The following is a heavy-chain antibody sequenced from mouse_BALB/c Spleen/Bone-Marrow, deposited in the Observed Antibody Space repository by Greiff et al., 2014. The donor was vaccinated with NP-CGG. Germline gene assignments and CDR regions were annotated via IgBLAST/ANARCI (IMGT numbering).Heavy chain of an antibody. V-gene: IGHV1-18*01. CDR1: GYSFTGYT. CDR2: INPYNGGT. Sequence: VHVKQSGPELVKPGASMKISCKASGYSFTGYTMNWVKQSHGKNLEWIGLINPYNGGTSYNQKFKGKATLTVDKSSSTVYMELLSLTSVDSAVYYCARDGYDRVYAMDYWGQGTSVTVSS. J-gene: IGHJ4*01. CDR3: ARDGYDRVYAMDY. D-gene: IGHD2-2*01.